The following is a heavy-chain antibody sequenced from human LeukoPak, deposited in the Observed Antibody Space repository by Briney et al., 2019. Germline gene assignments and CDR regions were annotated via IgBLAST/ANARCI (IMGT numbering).Heavy chain of an antibody. Sequence: SETLSLTCAVYGGSFSGYYWSWIRQPPGKGLEWIGEINHSGSTNYNPSLKSRVTISVDTSKNQFSLKLSSVAAADTAVYYCARLGYDSSGYYYSYFDYWGQGTLVTVSS. J-gene: IGHJ4*02. CDR2: INHSGST. V-gene: IGHV4-34*01. CDR3: ARLGYDSSGYYYSYFDY. CDR1: GGSFSGYY. D-gene: IGHD3-22*01.